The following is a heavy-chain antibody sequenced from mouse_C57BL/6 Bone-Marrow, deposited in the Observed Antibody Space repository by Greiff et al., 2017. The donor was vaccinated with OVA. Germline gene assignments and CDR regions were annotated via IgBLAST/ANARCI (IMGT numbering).Heavy chain of an antibody. V-gene: IGHV14-4*01. CDR2: IDPENGDT. CDR3: TTGLLRSYYFDY. CDR1: GFNIKDDY. Sequence: EVQLQQSGAELVRPGASVKLSCTASGFNIKDDYMHWVKQRPEQGLEWIGWIDPENGDTEYASTFQGKATITADTSSNTAYLQLRRLTSEDPAVDDGTTGLLRSYYFDYGGQGTTLTVSS. J-gene: IGHJ2*01. D-gene: IGHD1-1*01.